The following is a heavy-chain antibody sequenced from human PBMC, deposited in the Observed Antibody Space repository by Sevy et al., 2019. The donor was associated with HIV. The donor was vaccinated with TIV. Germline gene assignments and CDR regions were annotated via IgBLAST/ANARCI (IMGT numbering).Heavy chain of an antibody. D-gene: IGHD6-19*01. J-gene: IGHJ3*02. CDR3: ARSIAVAGPDAFDI. CDR1: GFTFSSYA. Sequence: GGSLRLSCVASGFTFSSYAMHWVRQAPDKGLEWVAVISYDGSNKYYADSVKGRFTISRDNSKNTLYLQMNSLRAEDTAVYYCARSIAVAGPDAFDIWGQGTMVTVSS. V-gene: IGHV3-30-3*01. CDR2: ISYDGSNK.